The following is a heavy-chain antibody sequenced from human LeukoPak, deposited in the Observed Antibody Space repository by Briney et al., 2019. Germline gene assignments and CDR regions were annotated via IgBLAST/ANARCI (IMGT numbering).Heavy chain of an antibody. V-gene: IGHV1-3*02. J-gene: IGHJ4*02. CDR1: GYTFTSYA. CDR2: SNAGNGNT. CDR3: ARAGYDILTGYYSPRLDY. D-gene: IGHD3-9*01. Sequence: ASVKVSCKASGYTFTSYAMHWVRPAPGQRHEWMGWSNAGNGNTKYSQEFQGRVTITRDTSASTAYMELSSLRSEDMAVYYCARAGYDILTGYYSPRLDYWGQGTQVTVSS.